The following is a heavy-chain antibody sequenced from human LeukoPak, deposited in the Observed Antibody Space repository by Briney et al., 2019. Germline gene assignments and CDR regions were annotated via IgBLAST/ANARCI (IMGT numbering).Heavy chain of an antibody. CDR2: INPNSGGT. CDR1: GYTFTSYD. V-gene: IGHV1-2*02. Sequence: ASVKVSCKASGYTFTSYDISWVRQATGQGLEWMGWINPNSGGTNYAQKFQGRVTMTRDTSINTAYMELSRLRSDDTAVYYCARDSIKQIITMVRGVMLLPDYWGQGTLVTVSS. CDR3: ARDSIKQIITMVRGVMLLPDY. J-gene: IGHJ4*02. D-gene: IGHD3-10*01.